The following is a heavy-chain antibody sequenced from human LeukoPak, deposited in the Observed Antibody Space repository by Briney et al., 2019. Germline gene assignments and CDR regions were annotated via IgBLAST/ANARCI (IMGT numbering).Heavy chain of an antibody. CDR3: ARSSRFLVNYGSGSYYPIFDY. CDR2: INPNSGGT. D-gene: IGHD3-10*01. Sequence: ASVKVSCKASGYTFTGYYMHWGRQAPGQGLEWMGWINPNSGGTNYGQKFQGRVTKTRDTSISTAYMELSRLRSDDTAVYYCARSSRFLVNYGSGSYYPIFDYWGQGTLVTVSS. V-gene: IGHV1-2*02. CDR1: GYTFTGYY. J-gene: IGHJ4*02.